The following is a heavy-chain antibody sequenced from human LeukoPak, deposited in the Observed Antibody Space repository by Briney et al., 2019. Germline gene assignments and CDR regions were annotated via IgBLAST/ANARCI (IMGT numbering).Heavy chain of an antibody. CDR3: ARAGYASGSYSLDDAYDI. CDR1: GFTFDTYD. Sequence: PGGSLRLSCAASGFTFDTYDMHWLRQPTGKRLEWVSAIGSAGDTYYPASVKGRFTISRENAENSLYLQMNSPRVEDTAMYYCARAGYASGSYSLDDAYDIWGQGTKVTVS. V-gene: IGHV3-13*01. D-gene: IGHD3-10*01. CDR2: IGSAGDT. J-gene: IGHJ3*02.